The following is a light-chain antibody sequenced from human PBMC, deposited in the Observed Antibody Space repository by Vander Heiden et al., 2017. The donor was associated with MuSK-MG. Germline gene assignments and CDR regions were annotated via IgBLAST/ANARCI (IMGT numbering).Light chain of an antibody. Sequence: QMTQSPSSLSASVGDRVTITCRASQSISSYLNWYQQKPGKAPKLLIYAASSLQSGVPSRFSGSGSGTDFTLTISSLQPEDFATYYCQQRDSTSFTFGHGTKVDIK. CDR3: QQRDSTSFT. CDR2: AAS. J-gene: IGKJ3*01. V-gene: IGKV1-39*01. CDR1: QSISSY.